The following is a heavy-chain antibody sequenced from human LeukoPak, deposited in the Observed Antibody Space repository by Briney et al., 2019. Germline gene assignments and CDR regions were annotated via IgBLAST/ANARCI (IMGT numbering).Heavy chain of an antibody. J-gene: IGHJ3*02. V-gene: IGHV3-74*01. Sequence: GGSLRLSCAASGFTFSSYWMHWVRQAPGKGLVWVSRINSDGSSTSYADSVKGRFTISRDNAKNTLYLQMNSLRAEDTAVYYCARDPYYYDSSGYSDAFDIWGQGTMVTVSS. CDR1: GFTFSSYW. D-gene: IGHD3-22*01. CDR2: INSDGSST. CDR3: ARDPYYYDSSGYSDAFDI.